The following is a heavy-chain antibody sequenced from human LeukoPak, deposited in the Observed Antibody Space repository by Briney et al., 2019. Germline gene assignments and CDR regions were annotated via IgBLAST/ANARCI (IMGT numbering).Heavy chain of an antibody. J-gene: IGHJ4*02. D-gene: IGHD3/OR15-3a*01. Sequence: GGSLRLSCAASGFTFSTYWIHWVRQAPGKGLVWVSHINTDGSTTNYADSVKGRFTISRDNAKNTLYLQMNSLRAEDTAVYYCARGLGAPAQGQLWGQGTLVTVSS. CDR1: GFTFSTYW. V-gene: IGHV3-74*01. CDR3: ARGLGAPAQGQL. CDR2: INTDGSTT.